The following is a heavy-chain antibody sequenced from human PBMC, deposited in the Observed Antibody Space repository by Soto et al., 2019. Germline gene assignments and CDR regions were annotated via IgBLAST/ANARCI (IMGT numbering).Heavy chain of an antibody. CDR1: GFTFSSYW. CDR3: ARDGGGGGGHDH. CDR2: IKEDGSEK. J-gene: IGHJ4*02. V-gene: IGHV3-7*01. Sequence: EVQLVESGGGLVQPGGSLRLSCAASGFTFSSYWMSWVRQAPGKGLEWVANIKEDGSEKDYVGSVKGRSTISRDNAKSALYLQMNSLRAEDTAVYYCARDGGGGGGHDHWGPGTLVTVSS. D-gene: IGHD2-21*01.